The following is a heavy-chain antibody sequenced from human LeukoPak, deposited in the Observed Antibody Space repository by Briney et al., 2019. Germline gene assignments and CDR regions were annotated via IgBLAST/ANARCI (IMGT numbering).Heavy chain of an antibody. CDR1: GGSISSSSYY. J-gene: IGHJ4*02. Sequence: SETLSLTCTVSGGSISSSSYYWGWIRQPPGNGLEWIGSIYYSGSTYYNPSLKSRVTISVDTSKNQFSLKLSSVTAADTAVYYCARHKSPYGGNHFDYWGQGTLVTVSS. CDR3: ARHKSPYGGNHFDY. CDR2: IYYSGST. V-gene: IGHV4-39*01. D-gene: IGHD4-23*01.